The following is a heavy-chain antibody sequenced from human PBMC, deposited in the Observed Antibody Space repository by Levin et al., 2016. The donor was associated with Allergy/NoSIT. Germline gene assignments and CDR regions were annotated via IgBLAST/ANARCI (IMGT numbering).Heavy chain of an antibody. CDR2: IIPILGIA. D-gene: IGHD6-13*01. V-gene: IGHV1-69*02. CDR3: ARHSSWSFDY. J-gene: IGHJ4*02. Sequence: WVRQAPGQGLEWMGRIIPILGIANYAQKFQGRVTITADKSTSTAYMELSSLRSEDTAVYYCARHSSWSFDYWGQGTLVTVSS.